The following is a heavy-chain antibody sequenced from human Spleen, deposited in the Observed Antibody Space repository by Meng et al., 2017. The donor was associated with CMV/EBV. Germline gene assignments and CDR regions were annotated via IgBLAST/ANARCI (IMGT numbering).Heavy chain of an antibody. Sequence: CAASGFTFSDYYMSWIRQAPGKGLEWVSYISSSGSTIYYADSVKGRFTISRDNAKNSLYLQMNSLRAEDTAVYYCARAVPRSEWRGVWGQGTLVTVSS. J-gene: IGHJ4*02. CDR3: ARAVPRSEWRGV. CDR2: ISSSGSTI. D-gene: IGHD3-10*01. CDR1: GFTFSDYY. V-gene: IGHV3-11*01.